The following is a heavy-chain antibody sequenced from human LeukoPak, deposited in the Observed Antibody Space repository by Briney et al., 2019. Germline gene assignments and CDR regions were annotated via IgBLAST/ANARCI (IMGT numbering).Heavy chain of an antibody. Sequence: PGGSLRLSCAASGFTFSNAWMSWVRQAPGKGLEWVGRIKSKTDGGTTDYAAPVKGRFTISRDDSKNTLYLQMNSLKTEDTAVYYCTTDPYDSSGYYSLVGYWGQGTLVTVSP. CDR1: GFTFSNAW. J-gene: IGHJ4*02. CDR3: TTDPYDSSGYYSLVGY. CDR2: IKSKTDGGTT. V-gene: IGHV3-15*01. D-gene: IGHD3-22*01.